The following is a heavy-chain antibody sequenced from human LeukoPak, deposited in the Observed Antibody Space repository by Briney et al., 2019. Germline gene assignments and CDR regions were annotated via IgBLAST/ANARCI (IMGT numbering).Heavy chain of an antibody. CDR3: AHRRDSSGYQYRWWFAP. J-gene: IGHJ5*02. Sequence: ESGPTLVNPTQTLTLTCTFSGFSLTTSGVGVGWIRQPPGKALEWLALIHWDDQKVYSPSLQSRLSITKDTSKNQVVLTMTNVDPVDTATYYCAHRRDSSGYQYRWWFAPWGQGTLVTVSS. D-gene: IGHD3-22*01. V-gene: IGHV2-5*02. CDR2: IHWDDQK. CDR1: GFSLTTSGVG.